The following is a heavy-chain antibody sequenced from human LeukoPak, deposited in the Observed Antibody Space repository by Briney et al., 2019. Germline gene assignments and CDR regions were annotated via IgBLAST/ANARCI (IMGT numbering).Heavy chain of an antibody. V-gene: IGHV4-59*01. Sequence: KPSETLSLTCTVSGGSISSYYWSWIRQPPGKGLEWIGYIYYSGSTNYNPSLKSRVTISVDTSKNQFSLKLSSVTAADTAVYYCARVRTASGYYYGMDVWGQGTTVTVS. CDR1: GGSISSYY. D-gene: IGHD1-14*01. CDR3: ARVRTASGYYYGMDV. CDR2: IYYSGST. J-gene: IGHJ6*02.